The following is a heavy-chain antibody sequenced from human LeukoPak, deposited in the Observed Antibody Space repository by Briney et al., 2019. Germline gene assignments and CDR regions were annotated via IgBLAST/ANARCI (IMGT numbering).Heavy chain of an antibody. Sequence: SETLSLTCTVSGGSISIYYWNWIRQPPGKGLEWIGYAYNSGSTIYNPSLKSRVTISVDTSKNQFFLKLSSVTAADTAVYYCARDRHQQLADYWGQGTLVTVSS. D-gene: IGHD6-13*01. V-gene: IGHV4-4*08. J-gene: IGHJ4*02. CDR3: ARDRHQQLADY. CDR1: GGSISIYY. CDR2: AYNSGST.